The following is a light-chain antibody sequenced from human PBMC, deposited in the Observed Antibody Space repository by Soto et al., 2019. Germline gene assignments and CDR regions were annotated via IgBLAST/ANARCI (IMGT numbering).Light chain of an antibody. CDR1: QGISSY. Sequence: DIQLTQSPSFLSASVGDRVTITCRASQGISSYLAWYQQKPGKAPKLLIYAASTLQSGVPSRFSGSGSGTEFTLTISSLRPEDYATYYCQQLNSYPFTFGGGTKVEIK. J-gene: IGKJ4*01. V-gene: IGKV1-9*01. CDR3: QQLNSYPFT. CDR2: AAS.